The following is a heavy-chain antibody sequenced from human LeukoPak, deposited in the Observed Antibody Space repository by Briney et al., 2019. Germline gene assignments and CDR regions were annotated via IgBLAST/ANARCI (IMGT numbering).Heavy chain of an antibody. CDR2: INHSGST. CDR1: GGSFSGYY. D-gene: IGHD4-11*01. J-gene: IGHJ4*02. CDR3: ASTLSYSN. V-gene: IGHV4-34*01. Sequence: PSETLSLTCAVYGGSFSGYYWSWIRQPPGKGLEWIGEINHSGSTNYNPSLKSRVTISVDTSKNQFSLKLSSVTAADTAVYYCASTLSYSNWGQGTLVTVSS.